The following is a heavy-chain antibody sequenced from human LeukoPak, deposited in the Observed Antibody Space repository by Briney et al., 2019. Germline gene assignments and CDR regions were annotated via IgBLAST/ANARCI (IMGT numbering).Heavy chain of an antibody. Sequence: SVKVSCKASGGTFSSYAISWVRQAPGQGLEWMGGIIPIFGTANYAQKFQGRVTITADESTSTAYMELSSLRSEDTAVYYCARGSLYYYDSSGYLDYWGQGTLVTVSS. CDR3: ARGSLYYYDSSGYLDY. D-gene: IGHD3-22*01. CDR2: IIPIFGTA. CDR1: GGTFSSYA. V-gene: IGHV1-69*13. J-gene: IGHJ4*02.